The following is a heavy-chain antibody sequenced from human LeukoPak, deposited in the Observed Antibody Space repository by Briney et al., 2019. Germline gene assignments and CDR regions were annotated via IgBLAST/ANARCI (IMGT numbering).Heavy chain of an antibody. D-gene: IGHD6-6*01. CDR3: AREASYYFDY. V-gene: IGHV3-48*03. CDR2: ISGTGSTI. Sequence: GGSLRLSCAASRFTFSSYKMHWVRQAPGKGLEWVSYISGTGSTIFYADSVKGRFTISRDNAKNSLYLLMNSLRTEDTAVYYCAREASYYFDYWGQGTLVTVSS. J-gene: IGHJ4*02. CDR1: RFTFSSYK.